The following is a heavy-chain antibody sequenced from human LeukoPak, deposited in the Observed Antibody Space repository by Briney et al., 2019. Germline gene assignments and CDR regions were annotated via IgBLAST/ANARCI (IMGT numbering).Heavy chain of an antibody. CDR3: ARGGRFGELSSSL. V-gene: IGHV3-74*01. CDR1: AFTFRSYW. J-gene: IGHJ4*02. CDR2: INTDGSST. Sequence: GGSLRLSCKASAFTFRSYWMHWIRQAPGKGLAWVSRINTDGSSTTYADSVKGRFTIFRDNARNTLYLQMNSLRADDTALYFCARGGRFGELSSSLWGQGTLVTVSS. D-gene: IGHD3-10*01.